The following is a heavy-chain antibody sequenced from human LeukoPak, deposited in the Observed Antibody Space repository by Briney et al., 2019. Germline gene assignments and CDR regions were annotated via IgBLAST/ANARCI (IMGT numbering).Heavy chain of an antibody. CDR2: IYTSGST. Sequence: SETLSLTCTVSSGSISSYYWSWIRQPPGKGLEWIGYIYTSGSTNYNPSPKSRVTISVDTSKNQFSLKLSSVTAADTAVYYCARLSHYYYYYMDVWGKGTTVTVSS. V-gene: IGHV4-4*09. J-gene: IGHJ6*03. CDR1: SGSISSYY. CDR3: ARLSHYYYYYMDV.